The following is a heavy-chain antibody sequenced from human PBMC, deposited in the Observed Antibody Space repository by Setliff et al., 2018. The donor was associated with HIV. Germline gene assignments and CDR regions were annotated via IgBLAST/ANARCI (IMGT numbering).Heavy chain of an antibody. J-gene: IGHJ4*02. CDR1: GFSISSRYY. CDR2: IDASANT. D-gene: IGHD5-12*01. Sequence: SETLSLTCDVSGFSISSRYYWAWTRQAPGKGLEWIGCIDASANTYYIPSLKSRATISIDTSKNQLSLKLRSVTAADTAVYYCARMYSGYDWSPAGARTRYFDYWGQGTLVTVSS. CDR3: ARMYSGYDWSPAGARTRYFDY. V-gene: IGHV4-38-2*01.